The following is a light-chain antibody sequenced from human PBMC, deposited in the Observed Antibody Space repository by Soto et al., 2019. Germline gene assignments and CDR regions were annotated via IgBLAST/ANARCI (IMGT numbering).Light chain of an antibody. J-gene: IGKJ1*01. CDR3: QQRSDWPTT. V-gene: IGKV3-11*01. CDR2: DAS. Sequence: EIVLTQSPAVPSLSPGERATLSCRASQYVGSYLAWYQQKPGQAPRLLIYDASNRATGVPGRFSGSGSGTDFTLTISSLEPEDLAVYYCQQRSDWPTTFGQGTKVEIK. CDR1: QYVGSY.